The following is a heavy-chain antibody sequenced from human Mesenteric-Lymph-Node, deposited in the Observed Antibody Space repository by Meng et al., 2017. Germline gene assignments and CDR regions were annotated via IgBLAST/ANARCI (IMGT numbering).Heavy chain of an antibody. Sequence: GESLKISCAATGFTFSNYAMSWVRQAPGKGLEWVSSIFGIGDDTRYTESVTGRFTISRDTSKNTLYLQMTSLRAEDTAVYYCARHRNYYGSGSYYDWGQGTLVTVSS. CDR2: IFGIGDDT. D-gene: IGHD3-10*01. CDR3: ARHRNYYGSGSYYD. V-gene: IGHV3-23*01. CDR1: GFTFSNYA. J-gene: IGHJ1*01.